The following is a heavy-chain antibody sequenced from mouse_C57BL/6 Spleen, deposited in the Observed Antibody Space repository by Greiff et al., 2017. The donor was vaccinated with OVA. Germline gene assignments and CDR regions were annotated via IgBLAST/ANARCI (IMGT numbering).Heavy chain of an antibody. CDR3: ASRGYALDY. D-gene: IGHD2-2*01. CDR1: GYTFTSYW. CDR2: IDPSDSET. Sequence: QVQLQQPGAELVRPGSSVKLSCKASGYTFTSYWMHWVKQRPIKGLEWIGNIDPSDSETHYNQKFKDKATLTVDKSSSTAYMQRSSLTSEASADDYCASRGYALDYWGQGTPVTVSA. V-gene: IGHV1-52*01. J-gene: IGHJ3*01.